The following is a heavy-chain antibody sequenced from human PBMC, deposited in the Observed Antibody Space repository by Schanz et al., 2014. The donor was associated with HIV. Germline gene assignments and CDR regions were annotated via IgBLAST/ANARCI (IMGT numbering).Heavy chain of an antibody. V-gene: IGHV3-48*04. D-gene: IGHD3-16*01. CDR1: GFTFSSYG. CDR2: ISSSGSTI. CDR3: ARDPRGRGIDAFDI. J-gene: IGHJ3*02. Sequence: VQLVESGGGVVQPGRSLRLSCAASGFTFSSYGMHWVRQAPGKGLEWVSYISSSGSTIYYADSVKGRFTISRDNAKNSLYLQMNSLGAEDTAVYYCARDPRGRGIDAFDIWGQGTMVTVSS.